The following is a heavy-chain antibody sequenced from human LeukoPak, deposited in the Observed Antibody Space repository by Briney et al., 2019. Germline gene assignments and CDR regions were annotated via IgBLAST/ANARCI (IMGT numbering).Heavy chain of an antibody. CDR1: GFTFSGYW. V-gene: IGHV3-7*01. D-gene: IGHD3-10*01. CDR3: ARIYVGSFRN. J-gene: IGHJ4*02. CDR2: IKQDGSEK. Sequence: GGSLRLSCAASGFTFSGYWMSWVRQAPGKGLEWVANIKQDGSEKYYVDSVKGRFTISRDNAKNSLYLQMNSLRAEDTAVYYCARIYVGSFRNWGQGTLVTVSS.